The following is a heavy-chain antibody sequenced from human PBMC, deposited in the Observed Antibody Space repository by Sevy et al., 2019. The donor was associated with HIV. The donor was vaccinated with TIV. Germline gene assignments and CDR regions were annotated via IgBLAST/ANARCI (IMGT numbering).Heavy chain of an antibody. CDR2: ISRSSRTI. CDR3: ARAYSGGWSQGAWTDN. CDR1: GFTFSHYA. Sequence: GGSLRLSCAASGFTFSHYALHWVRQAPGKGLEWLSYISRSSRTIYYAESVEGRFTISRDNAKNSLYLQMDSLRGEDTGTYYCARAYSGGWSQGAWTDNWGQGTLVTVSS. V-gene: IGHV3-48*01. D-gene: IGHD5-12*01. J-gene: IGHJ4*02.